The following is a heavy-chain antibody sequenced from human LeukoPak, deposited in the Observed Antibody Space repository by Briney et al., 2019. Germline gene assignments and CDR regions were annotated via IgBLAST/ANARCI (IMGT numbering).Heavy chain of an antibody. CDR1: GGSISSSNYY. CDR3: ARDHRGSSWMSNWFDP. CDR2: IYYGGST. D-gene: IGHD6-13*01. J-gene: IGHJ5*02. Sequence: SETLSLTCTVSGGSISSSNYYWGWIRQPPGKGLEWIGSIYYGGSTYYNPSLKSRVTISVDTSKNQFSLKLSSVTAADTAVYYCARDHRGSSWMSNWFDPWGQGTLVTVSS. V-gene: IGHV4-39*07.